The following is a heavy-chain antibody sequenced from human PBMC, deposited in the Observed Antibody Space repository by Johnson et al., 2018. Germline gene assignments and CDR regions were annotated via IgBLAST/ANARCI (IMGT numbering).Heavy chain of an antibody. CDR1: GDTFSSHG. Sequence: QVQLVQSGAEVKKPGSSVKVSCKVSGDTFSSHGIRWLRQAPGQVLEWMGRIIPVLEIANYALSFQGRVTITADKSTSTAYMALSSLRSEDTAMYYCASGPCNDGRCYPTLFQDWGQGTLVTVSS. CDR2: IIPVLEIA. V-gene: IGHV1-69*04. J-gene: IGHJ1*01. CDR3: ASGPCNDGRCYPTLFQD. D-gene: IGHD2-15*01.